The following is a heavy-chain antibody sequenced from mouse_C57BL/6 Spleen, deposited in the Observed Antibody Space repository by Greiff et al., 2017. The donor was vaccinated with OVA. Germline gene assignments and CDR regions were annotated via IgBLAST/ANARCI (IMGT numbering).Heavy chain of an antibody. CDR2: IRSKSSNYAT. CDR3: GRGGGNSFLFDY. CDR1: GFTFNTYA. J-gene: IGHJ2*01. D-gene: IGHD2-1*01. V-gene: IGHV10-3*01. Sequence: EVQLVESGGGLVQPKGSLKLSCAASGFTFNTYAMHWVRQAPGKGLEWVARIRSKSSNYATYYADSVKDRFTISRDDSQSMLYLQMNNLKTEDTAMYYCGRGGGNSFLFDYWGQGTTLTVSS.